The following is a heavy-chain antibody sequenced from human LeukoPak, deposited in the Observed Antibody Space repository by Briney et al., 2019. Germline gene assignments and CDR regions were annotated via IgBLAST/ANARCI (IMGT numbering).Heavy chain of an antibody. D-gene: IGHD6-13*01. V-gene: IGHV4-59*08. CDR3: AGLSNSWYGGFDP. Sequence: SETLSLTCSVSGGSISSYYWSWIRQPPGKGLEWIGFIYYSGSTNYNPSLKSRVTISLDTSKKEFPLKLSSVTAADTAVYYCAGLSNSWYGGFDPWGQGTLVTVSS. J-gene: IGHJ5*02. CDR1: GGSISSYY. CDR2: IYYSGST.